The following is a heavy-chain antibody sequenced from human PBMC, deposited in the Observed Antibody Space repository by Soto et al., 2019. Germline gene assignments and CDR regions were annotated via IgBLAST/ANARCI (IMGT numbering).Heavy chain of an antibody. D-gene: IGHD2-21*02. Sequence: PGGSLRLSCAASGFALSGYRMTWVRQAPRKGLESVASLKPDGTLKYYVHSVKGRFTISRDNADNSLFLQMISLRVEDTAVYYCARWESGDWYLGIWGQGTLVTVSS. V-gene: IGHV3-7*03. CDR1: GFALSGYR. J-gene: IGHJ4*02. CDR2: LKPDGTLK. CDR3: ARWESGDWYLGI.